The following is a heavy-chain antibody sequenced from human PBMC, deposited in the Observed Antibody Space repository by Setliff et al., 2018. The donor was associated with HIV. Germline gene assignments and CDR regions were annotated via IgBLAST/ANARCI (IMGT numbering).Heavy chain of an antibody. CDR3: ATDNGPSYSMDI. CDR1: GFTLNNAW. CDR2: IKKSSDGGKT. J-gene: IGHJ6*02. Sequence: GESLKISCVASGFTLNNAWMNWVRQAPGKGLEWLGRIKKSSDGGKTDDASPVKGRFTISRDDSKNTLYLQMNSLKIEDTAVYFCATDNGPSYSMDIWGQGTTVTVSS. D-gene: IGHD2-21*01. V-gene: IGHV3-15*01.